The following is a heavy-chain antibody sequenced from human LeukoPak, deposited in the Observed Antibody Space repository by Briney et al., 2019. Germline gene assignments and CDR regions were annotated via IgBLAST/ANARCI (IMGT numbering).Heavy chain of an antibody. V-gene: IGHV1-18*01. CDR3: ARDQHEIVVVPAAVDFDY. CDR2: ISAYNGNT. J-gene: IGHJ4*02. Sequence: ASVKVSCKASGYTFTSYGISWVRQAPGQGLEWMGWISAYNGNTNYAQKLQGRVTMTTDTSTSTAYMELRSLRYDDTAVYYCARDQHEIVVVPAAVDFDYWGQGTLVTVSS. CDR1: GYTFTSYG. D-gene: IGHD2-2*01.